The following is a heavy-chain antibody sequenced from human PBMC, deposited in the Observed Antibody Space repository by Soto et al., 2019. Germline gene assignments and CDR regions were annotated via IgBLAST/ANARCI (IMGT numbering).Heavy chain of an antibody. D-gene: IGHD2-21*01. Sequence: LKISCQASGYDFSTYWISWVRQMPGKGLEWMGRIDPSDFYTNYRPSFQGHVTISVDKSINTVYLQWSSLKASDTAMYCCARHRAVGIHYKHGMDVWGQGTAVTVSS. CDR1: GYDFSTYW. CDR3: ARHRAVGIHYKHGMDV. V-gene: IGHV5-10-1*01. J-gene: IGHJ6*02. CDR2: IDPSDFYT.